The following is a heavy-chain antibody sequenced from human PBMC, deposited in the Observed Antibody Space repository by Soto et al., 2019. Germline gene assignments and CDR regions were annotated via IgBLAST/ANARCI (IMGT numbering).Heavy chain of an antibody. CDR1: GYTFTSYA. J-gene: IGHJ4*02. Sequence: QVQLVQSGAEEKKPGASVKVSCKASGYTFTSYAMHWVRQAPGQRLEWMGWINAGNDNTKYSQKFQGRVTNTRDTSATTAYMELSSLRSEDTAVYYCARSEYTSGWTGYWGQGTLVTVSS. V-gene: IGHV1-3*05. CDR2: INAGNDNT. D-gene: IGHD6-19*01. CDR3: ARSEYTSGWTGY.